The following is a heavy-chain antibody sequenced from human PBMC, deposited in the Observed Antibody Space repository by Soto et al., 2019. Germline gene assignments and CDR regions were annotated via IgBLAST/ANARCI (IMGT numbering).Heavy chain of an antibody. Sequence: EVQLVESGGGLVQPGGSLRLSCAASGFTFSSHWMHWVRQAPGKGLVWVSRINIDGSGTDYTDSVKGRITISRDNAKNRLYVQMNDLRDDDTAVYHCVRGSSDWNGIDYWGQGTLVTVSS. CDR3: VRGSSDWNGIDY. D-gene: IGHD1-1*01. V-gene: IGHV3-74*01. J-gene: IGHJ4*02. CDR2: INIDGSGT. CDR1: GFTFSSHW.